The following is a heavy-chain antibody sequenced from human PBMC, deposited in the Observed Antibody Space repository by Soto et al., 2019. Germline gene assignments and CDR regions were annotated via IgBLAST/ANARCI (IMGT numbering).Heavy chain of an antibody. CDR2: IYKSTTT. Sequence: QVHLLESGPGLVKPSQTLSLTCSVSGDSISTVDYFWAWIRQPPGQALEYIGYIYKSTTTYYNPSCESRVAIPLDTSKSQFSLTVTSVTAADTAVYFCARGRYCLTGRCFPNWFDSWGQGTLVTVSS. J-gene: IGHJ5*01. CDR3: ARGRYCLTGRCFPNWFDS. CDR1: GDSISTVDYF. V-gene: IGHV4-30-4*01. D-gene: IGHD2-15*01.